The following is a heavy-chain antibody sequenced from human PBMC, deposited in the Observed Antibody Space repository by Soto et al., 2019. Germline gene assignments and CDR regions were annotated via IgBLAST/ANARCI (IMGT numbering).Heavy chain of an antibody. CDR2: ISATGGSS. J-gene: IGHJ3*02. CDR3: AKDPNGDYVGAFDI. V-gene: IGHV3-23*01. D-gene: IGHD4-17*01. Sequence: EVQLLESGGGLVQPGGSLRLSCAASGFPLNTYAMTWVRQPPGEGLEWVSSISATGGSSYYADSVKGRFTISRDTSKSTLYLQMHSVRVEDTAVYYCAKDPNGDYVGAFDIWGQGTMVTVSS. CDR1: GFPLNTYA.